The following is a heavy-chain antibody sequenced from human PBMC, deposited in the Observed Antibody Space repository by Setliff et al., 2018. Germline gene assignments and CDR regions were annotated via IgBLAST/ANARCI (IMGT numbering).Heavy chain of an antibody. CDR1: GGSISSGSYY. J-gene: IGHJ6*02. CDR2: IYTSGST. Sequence: SETLSLTCTVSGGSISSGSYYWSWIRQPAGKGLEWIGRIYTSGSTNYNPSLKSRVTISVDTSKNQFSLKLSSVTAADTAVYYCARGGYYNFWSGYYSTQYHYYGMDVWGQGTTVTVSS. D-gene: IGHD3-3*01. CDR3: ARGGYYNFWSGYYSTQYHYYGMDV. V-gene: IGHV4-61*02.